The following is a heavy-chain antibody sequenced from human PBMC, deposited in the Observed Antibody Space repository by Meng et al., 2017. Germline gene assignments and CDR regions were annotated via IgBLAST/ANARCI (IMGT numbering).Heavy chain of an antibody. D-gene: IGHD4-11*01. J-gene: IGHJ4*02. CDR3: ARDDYSNYLPFDY. CDR2: IIPIFGTA. Sequence: QVQLVRSGAEGRKPGSSVKVSCKASGGTFSSYAISWVRQAPGQGLEWMGGIIPIFGTANYAQKFQGRVTITADESTSTAYMELSSLRSEDTAVYYCARDDYSNYLPFDYWGQGTLVTVSS. V-gene: IGHV1-69*01. CDR1: GGTFSSYA.